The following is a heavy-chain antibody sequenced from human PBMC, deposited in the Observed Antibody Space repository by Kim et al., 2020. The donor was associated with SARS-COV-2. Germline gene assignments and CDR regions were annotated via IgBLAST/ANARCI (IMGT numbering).Heavy chain of an antibody. Sequence: AQKLQGRVTMTTDTSTSTAYMELRSLRSDDTAVYYCARDGELVVVTGLDYWGQGTLVTVSS. D-gene: IGHD2-21*02. V-gene: IGHV1-18*01. J-gene: IGHJ4*02. CDR3: ARDGELVVVTGLDY.